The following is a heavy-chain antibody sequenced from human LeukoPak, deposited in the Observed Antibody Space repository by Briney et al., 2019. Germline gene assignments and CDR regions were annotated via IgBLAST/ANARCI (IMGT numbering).Heavy chain of an antibody. D-gene: IGHD6-13*01. V-gene: IGHV1-69*05. CDR3: ARGPLYSSSWSRGLDY. CDR2: IIPIFGTA. J-gene: IGHJ4*02. Sequence: ASVKVSCKASGGTFSSYAISWVRQAPGQGLEWMGGIIPIFGTANYAQKFQGRVTITTDESTSTAYMELSSLRSEDTAVCYCARGPLYSSSWSRGLDYWGQGTLVTVSS. CDR1: GGTFSSYA.